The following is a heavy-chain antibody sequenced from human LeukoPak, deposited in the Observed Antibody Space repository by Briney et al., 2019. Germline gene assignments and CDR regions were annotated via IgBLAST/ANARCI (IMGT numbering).Heavy chain of an antibody. CDR1: GFTFSDYY. CDR2: ISSSGSTI. D-gene: IGHD2-15*01. Sequence: GGSLRLSCAASGFTFSDYYMSWIRQAPGKGLEWVSYISSSGSTIYYADSVKGRFTISRDNAKNSLYLQMNSLRAEDTAVYYCARGHCSGGSCYRRYYYYYYMDVWGKGTTVTVSS. J-gene: IGHJ6*03. CDR3: ARGHCSGGSCYRRYYYYYYMDV. V-gene: IGHV3-11*04.